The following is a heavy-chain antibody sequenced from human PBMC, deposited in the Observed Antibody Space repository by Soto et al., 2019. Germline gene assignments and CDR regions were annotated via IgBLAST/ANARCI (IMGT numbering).Heavy chain of an antibody. CDR2: ISAYNGNT. J-gene: IGHJ6*02. Sequence: QVQLVQSGAEVKKPGASVKVSCKASGYTFTSYGISWVRQAPGQGLEWMGWISAYNGNTNYAQKLQGRVTITTDTSTSQAYMELRRLRSDDTAVYYCARPIVATIGYYGMDVWGQGTTVTVSS. CDR1: GYTFTSYG. CDR3: ARPIVATIGYYGMDV. V-gene: IGHV1-18*01. D-gene: IGHD5-12*01.